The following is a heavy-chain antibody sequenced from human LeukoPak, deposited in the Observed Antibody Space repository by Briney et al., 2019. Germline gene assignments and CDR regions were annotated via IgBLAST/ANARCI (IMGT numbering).Heavy chain of an antibody. J-gene: IGHJ4*02. CDR2: ISNDGRST. CDR3: TRGREGNYGLFDS. Sequence: GSLRLSCAASGFSFNSYWMHWVRQAPGSGLVWVSRISNDGRSTSFVDSVKGRFTISRDNAKNTLYLQMNSLSAEDTAVYYCTRGREGNYGLFDSWGQGTLVTVSS. D-gene: IGHD3-10*01. V-gene: IGHV3-74*01. CDR1: GFSFNSYW.